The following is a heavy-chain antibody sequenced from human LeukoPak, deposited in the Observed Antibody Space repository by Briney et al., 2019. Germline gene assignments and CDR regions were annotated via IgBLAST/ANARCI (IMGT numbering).Heavy chain of an antibody. CDR2: IHYSGST. CDR3: ANLPSEYCSGGSCLEDAFDI. Sequence: SETLSLTCTVSGGSISNSRYYWGWVRQPPGKGLEWIGTIHYSGSTYYNPSLRSRVTISVDTSKNQFSLKLTSVTAADTAVYYCANLPSEYCSGGSCLEDAFDIWGQGTMVTVSS. D-gene: IGHD2-15*01. J-gene: IGHJ3*02. V-gene: IGHV4-39*01. CDR1: GGSISNSRYY.